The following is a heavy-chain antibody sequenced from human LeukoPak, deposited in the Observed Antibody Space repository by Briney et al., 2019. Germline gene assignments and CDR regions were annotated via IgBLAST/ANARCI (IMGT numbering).Heavy chain of an antibody. CDR1: GGSISSSSYY. Sequence: SETLSLTCTVSGGSISSSSYYWGWIRQPPGKGLEWIGSIYYSGSTYYNPSLKSRVTISVDTSKNQFSLKLSSVTAADTAVYYCATRETYYDSSGYSWIGAFDIWGQGTMVTVSS. J-gene: IGHJ3*02. V-gene: IGHV4-39*01. D-gene: IGHD3-22*01. CDR3: ATRETYYDSSGYSWIGAFDI. CDR2: IYYSGST.